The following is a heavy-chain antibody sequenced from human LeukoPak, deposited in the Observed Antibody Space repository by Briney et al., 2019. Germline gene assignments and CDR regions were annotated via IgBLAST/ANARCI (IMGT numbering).Heavy chain of an antibody. CDR1: GGSISSYY. J-gene: IGHJ6*03. D-gene: IGHD3-3*01. CDR2: IYTSGST. Sequence: SETLSLTCTVSGGSISSYYWSWIRQPPGKGLEWIGYIYTSGSTNYNPSLKSRVTISVDTSKNQFSLKLSSVTAADTAVYYCARQDFWSGSYYTDVWGKGTTVTVSS. V-gene: IGHV4-4*09. CDR3: ARQDFWSGSYYTDV.